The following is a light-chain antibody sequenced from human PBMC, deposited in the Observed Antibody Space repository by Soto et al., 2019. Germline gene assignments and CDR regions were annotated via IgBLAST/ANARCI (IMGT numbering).Light chain of an antibody. V-gene: IGKV3-11*01. CDR3: QQRNNWLGFT. Sequence: EIVLTQSPATLSSSPGERATLSCRASQSVGSYLAWFQQKPGQAPRLLIYDASNRATGIPARFSGSGSGTDFTLTISSLEPEDFAVYYCQQRNNWLGFTFGPGTKVDIK. CDR1: QSVGSY. CDR2: DAS. J-gene: IGKJ3*01.